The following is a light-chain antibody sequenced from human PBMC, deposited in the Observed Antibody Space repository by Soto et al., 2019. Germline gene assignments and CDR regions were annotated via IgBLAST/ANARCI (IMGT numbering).Light chain of an antibody. CDR2: DAS. J-gene: IGKJ1*01. V-gene: IGKV1-5*01. Sequence: DIQLTQSPSTLSASIGDTVTITCRASRGISRSLAWYQQKPGKAPKFLIYDASTLESGIPSRFSGGGSGAEFTLTISSLQPDDFAIYFRQQYSDYWTVGPGTKVDI. CDR3: QQYSDYWT. CDR1: RGISRS.